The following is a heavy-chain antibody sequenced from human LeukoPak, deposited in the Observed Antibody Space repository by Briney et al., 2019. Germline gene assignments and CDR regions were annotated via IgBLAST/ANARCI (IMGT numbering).Heavy chain of an antibody. D-gene: IGHD4-17*01. V-gene: IGHV3-30-3*01. CDR2: ISYDGSNK. J-gene: IGHJ4*02. CDR1: GFTFSSYA. Sequence: GGSLRLSCAASGFTFSSYAMHWVRQAPGKGLEWVAVISYDGSNKYYADSVKGRFTISRDNFKNTLYLQMNSLRAEDTAVYYCARDPGYGDYFGGVTEITLLFDYWGQGTLVTVSS. CDR3: ARDPGYGDYFGGVTEITLLFDY.